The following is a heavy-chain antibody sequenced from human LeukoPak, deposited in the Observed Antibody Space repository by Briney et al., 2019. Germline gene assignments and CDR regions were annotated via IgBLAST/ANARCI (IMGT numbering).Heavy chain of an antibody. CDR1: GFTFSSYE. J-gene: IGHJ4*02. V-gene: IGHV3-48*03. CDR3: GRDLSGWYGPDY. D-gene: IGHD6-19*01. Sequence: GGSLRLSCAASGFTFSSYEMNWVRQAPGKWLEWVSYISSSGSTIYYADSVKGRFTISRDNAKNSLYLQMNSLRAEDTALYYCGRDLSGWYGPDYWGQGTLVTVSS. CDR2: ISSSGSTI.